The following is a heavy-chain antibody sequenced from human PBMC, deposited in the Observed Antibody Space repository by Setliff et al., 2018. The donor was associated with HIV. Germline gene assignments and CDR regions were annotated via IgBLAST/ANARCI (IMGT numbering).Heavy chain of an antibody. D-gene: IGHD3-10*01. Sequence: SVKVSCKASGGALSTYAINWVRQAPGQGLEWVGGIIPVFGTANYAQKLEGRVTITADESTSTAYMELSGLSSEDTAVYFCARGARRTTDHHYWLDPWGQGTLVTVSS. CDR3: ARGARRTTDHHYWLDP. CDR1: GGALSTYA. J-gene: IGHJ5*02. CDR2: IIPVFGTA. V-gene: IGHV1-69*13.